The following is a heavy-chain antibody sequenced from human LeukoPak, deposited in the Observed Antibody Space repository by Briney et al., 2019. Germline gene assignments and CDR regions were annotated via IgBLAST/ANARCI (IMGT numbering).Heavy chain of an antibody. CDR3: AKDISGYDSSDY. CDR1: GFTFSNYA. D-gene: IGHD5-12*01. Sequence: GGSLRLSCAASGFTFSNYAMNWVRQAPGKGLEGVSGISTTDATTSYADSVKGRFTISRDNSKNTLYLQMNSLRAEDTAKYYCAKDISGYDSSDYWGQGTQVTVS. V-gene: IGHV3-23*01. CDR2: ISTTDATT. J-gene: IGHJ4*02.